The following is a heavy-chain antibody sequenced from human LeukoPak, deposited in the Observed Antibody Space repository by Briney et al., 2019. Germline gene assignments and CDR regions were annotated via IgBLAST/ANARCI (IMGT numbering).Heavy chain of an antibody. CDR1: GFTFSNSW. CDR3: ARGTAXPGVDY. D-gene: IGHD3-10*01. CDR2: INHDGSEK. J-gene: IGHJ4*02. Sequence: PGGSLRLSCAASGFTFSNSWMNWFRQAPGRLEWVANINHDGSEKNYVDSVEGRFTITRDNTKKSLYLQMNSLGAEDTAVYYCARGTAXPGVDYWGQGTLVIVSS. V-gene: IGHV3-7*01.